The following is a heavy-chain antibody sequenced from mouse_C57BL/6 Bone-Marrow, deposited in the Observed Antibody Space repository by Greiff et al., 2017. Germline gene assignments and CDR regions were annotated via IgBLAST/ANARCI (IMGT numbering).Heavy chain of an antibody. CDR1: GFTFSSYA. J-gene: IGHJ1*03. V-gene: IGHV5-4*01. Sequence: EVQVVESGGGLVKPGGSLKLSCAASGFTFSSYAMSWVRQTPEKRLEWVATISDGGSYTYYPDNVKGRFTISRDNAKNNLYLQMSHLKSEDTAMYYCAREGYYGSSPYWYFDVWGTGTTVTVSS. CDR2: ISDGGSYT. D-gene: IGHD1-1*01. CDR3: AREGYYGSSPYWYFDV.